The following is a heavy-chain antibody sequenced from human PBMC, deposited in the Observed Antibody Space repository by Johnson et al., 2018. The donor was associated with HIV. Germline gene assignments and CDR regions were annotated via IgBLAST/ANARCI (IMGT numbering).Heavy chain of an antibody. V-gene: IGHV3-30*04. J-gene: IGHJ3*02. D-gene: IGHD3-22*01. Sequence: QVQLVESGGGVVQPGRSLRLSCAASGFTFSSYAMHWVRQAPGKGLEWVAVISYDGGNKYYADSVKGRFTISRDNSKNTLYLQMNSLRVEDTAVYYCARTRLELSSGYPDAFDIWGQGTMVTVSS. CDR2: ISYDGGNK. CDR1: GFTFSSYA. CDR3: ARTRLELSSGYPDAFDI.